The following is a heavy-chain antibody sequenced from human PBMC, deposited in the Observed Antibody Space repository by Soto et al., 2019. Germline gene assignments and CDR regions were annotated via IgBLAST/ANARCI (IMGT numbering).Heavy chain of an antibody. J-gene: IGHJ4*02. Sequence: SQTLSLTCAVSGGSVTSEHYYWNWIRQPPGKGLEWIGYFFYTGSTNYNPSLESRLTMSVDVSKNHFSLRLNSVAAADTAVYYCAGGTDGKKVAYWGQGALVTVSS. CDR1: GGSVTSEHYY. V-gene: IGHV4-61*03. D-gene: IGHD5-12*01. CDR3: AGGTDGKKVAY. CDR2: FFYTGST.